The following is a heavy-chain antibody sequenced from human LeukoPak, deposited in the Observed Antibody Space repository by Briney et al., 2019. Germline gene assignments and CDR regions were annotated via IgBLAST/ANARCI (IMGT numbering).Heavy chain of an antibody. CDR1: RGSFRSYS. J-gene: IGHJ5*02. V-gene: IGHV1-69*13. CDR2: IIPMFGTP. CDR3: ARRSPIDMS. D-gene: IGHD3-16*02. Sequence: SVKVSCKASRGSFRSYSINWVRQAPGQGPEWMGKIIPMFGTPNYAQKIQGRVTITADESTSTVYMELSSLRFEDTAVYYCARRSPIDMSWGQGALVTVSS.